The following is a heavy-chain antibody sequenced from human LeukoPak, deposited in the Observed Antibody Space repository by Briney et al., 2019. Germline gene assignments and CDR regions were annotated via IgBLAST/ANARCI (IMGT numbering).Heavy chain of an antibody. V-gene: IGHV1-2*02. CDR1: GYTFTGYY. D-gene: IGHD6-25*01. Sequence: ASVKVSCKASGYTFTGYYMHWVRQAPGQGLEWMGWINPNSGGTNYGRVTMTRDTSISTAYMELSRLRSDDTAVYYCARAPSGEGPPPGAPWGQGTLVTVSS. CDR3: ARAPSGEGPPPGAP. J-gene: IGHJ5*02. CDR2: INPNSGGT.